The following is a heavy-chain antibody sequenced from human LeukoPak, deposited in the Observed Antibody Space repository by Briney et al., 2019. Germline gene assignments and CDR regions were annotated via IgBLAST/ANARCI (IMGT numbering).Heavy chain of an antibody. D-gene: IGHD5-12*01. CDR3: ARGPGYDVPYYYYGMDV. CDR1: GYTFTSYY. Sequence: ASVKVSCKASGYTFTSYYMHWVRQAPGQGLEWMGIINPSGGSTSYAQKFQGRVTMTRDTSTSTVYMELSSLRSEDTAVYYCARGPGYDVPYYYYGMDVWGQGTTVTVSS. CDR2: INPSGGST. J-gene: IGHJ6*02. V-gene: IGHV1-46*01.